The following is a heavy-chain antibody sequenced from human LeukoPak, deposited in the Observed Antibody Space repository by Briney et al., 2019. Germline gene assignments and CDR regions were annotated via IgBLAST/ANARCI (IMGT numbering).Heavy chain of an antibody. CDR2: IYASGTT. V-gene: IGHV4-4*09. CDR3: ARGYYYDTSGYPDSFDI. J-gene: IGHJ3*02. CDR1: GGSFTSYY. D-gene: IGHD3-22*01. Sequence: KPSETLSLTCTVSGGSFTSYYWSWIRQPPGKGLEWIGYIYASGTTKYNPSLKSRVTISLDTSKNQFSLKLSSVTAADTAMYYCARGYYYDTSGYPDSFDIWGQGTMVTVSS.